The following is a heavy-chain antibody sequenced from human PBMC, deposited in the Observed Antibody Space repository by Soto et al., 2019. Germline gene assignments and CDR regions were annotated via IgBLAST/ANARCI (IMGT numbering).Heavy chain of an antibody. Sequence: EVQLLESGGGLVQPGGSLRLSCAASGFTFSSYAMSWVRQAPGKGLEWVSAISGSGGSTYYADSVKGRFTISRDNSNNPLYLQMNSLRAEDKAVYYCAKDLRGYSYGYEGYYFDYWGQGTLVTVSS. J-gene: IGHJ4*02. CDR1: GFTFSSYA. V-gene: IGHV3-23*01. CDR2: ISGSGGST. CDR3: AKDLRGYSYGYEGYYFDY. D-gene: IGHD5-18*01.